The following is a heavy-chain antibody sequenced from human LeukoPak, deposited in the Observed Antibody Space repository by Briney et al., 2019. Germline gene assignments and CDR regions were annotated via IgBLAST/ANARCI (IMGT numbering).Heavy chain of an antibody. CDR2: IIPILGIA. Sequence: PVKVSCKASGGTFSSYTISWVRQAPGQGLEWMGRIIPILGIANYAQKFQGRVTITADKSTSTAYMELSSLRSEDTAVYYCARESGYEGGWFDPWGQGTLVTVSS. CDR1: GGTFSSYT. V-gene: IGHV1-69*04. D-gene: IGHD5-12*01. J-gene: IGHJ5*02. CDR3: ARESGYEGGWFDP.